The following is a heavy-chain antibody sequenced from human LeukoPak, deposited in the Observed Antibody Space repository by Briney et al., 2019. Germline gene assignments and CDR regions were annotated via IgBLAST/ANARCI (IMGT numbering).Heavy chain of an antibody. Sequence: ASVKVSCKVSGNTLTDFSMHWVRQAPGKGFEWMGGLNREDDEAIYVPHFQGRVSVTEDTSTDTAYMELSNLRSEDTAVYYCATLDSYYDNSGRPLLPDWGQGTLVTVSS. CDR1: GNTLTDFS. D-gene: IGHD3-22*01. CDR2: LNREDDEA. V-gene: IGHV1-24*01. CDR3: ATLDSYYDNSGRPLLPD. J-gene: IGHJ4*02.